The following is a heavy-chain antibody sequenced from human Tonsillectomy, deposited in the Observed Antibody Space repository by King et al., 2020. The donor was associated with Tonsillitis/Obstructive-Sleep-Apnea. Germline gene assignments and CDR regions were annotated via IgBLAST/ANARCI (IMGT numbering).Heavy chain of an antibody. D-gene: IGHD3-10*01. CDR3: ARGVYGLGSYSTYYFDQ. CDR1: GDSISSADYY. J-gene: IGHJ4*02. CDR2: ISYSGRT. V-gene: IGHV4-31*03. Sequence: VQLQESGPGLVKPSQTLSLMCTVSGDSISSADYYWSWIRQHPGKGLQWIGYISYSGRTYCDPSLKSRVTLSVDTSKNQFSLRLTSVTAADTAVYYCARGVYGLGSYSTYYFDQWGPGTLASVSS.